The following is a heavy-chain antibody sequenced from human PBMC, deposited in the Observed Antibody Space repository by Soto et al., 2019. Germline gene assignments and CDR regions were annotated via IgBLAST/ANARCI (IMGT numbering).Heavy chain of an antibody. J-gene: IGHJ4*02. CDR2: INPSGGST. D-gene: IGHD3-3*01. CDR3: ARAGETIFGVVNYFDY. Sequence: VASVKVSCKASGYTFTSYYMHWVRQAPGQGLEWMGIINPSGGSTSYAQKFQGRVTMTRDTSTSTVYMELSSLRSEDTAVYYCARAGETIFGVVNYFDYWGQGTLVTVSS. V-gene: IGHV1-46*01. CDR1: GYTFTSYY.